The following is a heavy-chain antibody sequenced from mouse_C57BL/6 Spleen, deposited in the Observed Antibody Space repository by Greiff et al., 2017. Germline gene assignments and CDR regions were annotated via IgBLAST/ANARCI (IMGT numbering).Heavy chain of an antibody. Sequence: VHVKQSVAELVRPGASVKLSCTASGFNIKNTYMHWVKQRPEQGLEWIGRIDPANGNTKYAPKFQGKATIPADTSSNTAYLQLSSLTSEDTAIYYCAREWEYYGSSCPFAYWGQGTLVTVSA. CDR3: AREWEYYGSSCPFAY. J-gene: IGHJ3*01. CDR1: GFNIKNTY. CDR2: IDPANGNT. V-gene: IGHV14-3*01. D-gene: IGHD1-1*01.